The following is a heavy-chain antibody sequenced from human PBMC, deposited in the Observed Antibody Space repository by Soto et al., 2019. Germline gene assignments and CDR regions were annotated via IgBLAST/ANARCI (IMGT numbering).Heavy chain of an antibody. D-gene: IGHD3-16*02. J-gene: IGHJ4*02. V-gene: IGHV1-69*02. CDR3: ARGYTIPLDY. CDR2: IIPILGIA. Sequence: QVQLVQSGAEVKKPGSSVKVSRKASGGTFSSYTISWVRQAPGQGLEWMGRIIPILGIANYAQKFQGRVTITSDKSTSTAYMELCSLRSEDTAVYYCARGYTIPLDYWGQGTLVTVSS. CDR1: GGTFSSYT.